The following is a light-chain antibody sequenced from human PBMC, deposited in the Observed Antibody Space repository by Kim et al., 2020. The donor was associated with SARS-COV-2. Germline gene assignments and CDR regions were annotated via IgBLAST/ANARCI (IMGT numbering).Light chain of an antibody. J-gene: IGKJ2*01. CDR3: QQDGSSPYA. CDR2: GAS. Sequence: EIVLTQSPGTLSLSPGERATLSCRASQSVSSSYLAWYQQKPGQAPRLLIYGASTRATGIPDRFSGSGSGTGFTLTISRPAPEDFGGFYWQQDGSSPYAFGKGPNRE. V-gene: IGKV3-20*01. CDR1: QSVSSSY.